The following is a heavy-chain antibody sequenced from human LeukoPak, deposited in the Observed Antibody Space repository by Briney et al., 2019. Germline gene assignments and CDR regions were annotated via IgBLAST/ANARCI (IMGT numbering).Heavy chain of an antibody. J-gene: IGHJ5*02. CDR2: IYYSGST. V-gene: IGHV4-59*01. D-gene: IGHD6-13*01. CDR1: GGSISSYY. CDR3: ARAYSSSWYWSEVYNWFDP. Sequence: PSETPSLTCTVSGGSISSYYWSWIRQPPGKGLEWIGYIYYSGSTNYNPSLKSRVTISVDTSKNQFSLKLSSVTAADTAVYYCARAYSSSWYWSEVYNWFDPWGQGTLVTVSS.